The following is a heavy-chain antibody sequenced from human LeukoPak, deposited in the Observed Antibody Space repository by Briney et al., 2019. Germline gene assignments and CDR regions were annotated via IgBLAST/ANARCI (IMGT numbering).Heavy chain of an antibody. V-gene: IGHV3-53*01. Sequence: GGSLRLSCAASGFTVSSNYMSWVRQAPGKGLEWVSVIYSGGSTYYADSVKGRFTISRDNSKNTLYLRMNSLRAEDTAVYYCARDRIGSGWPDAFDIWGQGTMVTVSS. CDR1: GFTVSSNY. CDR2: IYSGGST. D-gene: IGHD6-19*01. CDR3: ARDRIGSGWPDAFDI. J-gene: IGHJ3*02.